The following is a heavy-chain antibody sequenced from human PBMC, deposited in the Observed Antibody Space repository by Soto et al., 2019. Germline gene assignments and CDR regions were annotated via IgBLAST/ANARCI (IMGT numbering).Heavy chain of an antibody. CDR3: ARTGDGHHDFLDY. V-gene: IGHV3-7*01. D-gene: IGHD1-1*01. J-gene: IGHJ4*02. CDR1: GFTFSSYW. Sequence: WGSLRLSCAASGFTFSSYWMNWVRQAPGKGLEWVANIDEDGSEYNDAESVRGRFTISRDNAKNTLYLQMNSLRAADTAVYYCARTGDGHHDFLDYWGQGILVTVSS. CDR2: IDEDGSEY.